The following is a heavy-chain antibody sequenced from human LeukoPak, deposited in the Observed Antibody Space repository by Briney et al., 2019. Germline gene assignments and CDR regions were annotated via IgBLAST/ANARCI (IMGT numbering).Heavy chain of an antibody. CDR1: GGSISSYY. Sequence: SETLSLTCTVSGGSISSYYWSWIRQPPGKGLEWIGYIYDSGSTNYNPSLKSRVTISVDTSKNRFSLKLSSVTAEDTAVYYCARDGVPYYYFYMDVWGKGTTVTVSS. V-gene: IGHV4-59*01. CDR3: ARDGVPYYYFYMDV. CDR2: IYDSGST. J-gene: IGHJ6*03. D-gene: IGHD2-2*01.